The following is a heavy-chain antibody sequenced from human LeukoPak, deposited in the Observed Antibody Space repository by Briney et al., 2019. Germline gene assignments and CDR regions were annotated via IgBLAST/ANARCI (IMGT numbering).Heavy chain of an antibody. J-gene: IGHJ2*01. CDR1: GGSFSGYY. CDR3: ARLDQLIQDFWYFDL. CDR2: ITRSGST. D-gene: IGHD2-2*01. Sequence: KPSESLSLTCAVHGGSFSGYYWSWLRQPPGKGLEWIGEITRSGSTNYNPSLKSRVSLSLDTSNNQFSLWLSFVTAADTAVYYCARLDQLIQDFWYFDLWGRGTLVTVSS. V-gene: IGHV4-34*01.